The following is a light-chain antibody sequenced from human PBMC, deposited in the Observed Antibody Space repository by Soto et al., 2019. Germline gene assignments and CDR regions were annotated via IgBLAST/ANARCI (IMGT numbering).Light chain of an antibody. CDR1: QSVSSY. CDR2: EAS. V-gene: IGKV3-11*01. Sequence: EIVLTQSPATLSLSPGERATLSCRASQSVSSYLAWYQQKPGQAPRLLIYEASNRATGIPARFSGSGSGTDFTLTISSLEPEDFAVYYCQQRSNAPWTFGQGTKVDIK. CDR3: QQRSNAPWT. J-gene: IGKJ1*01.